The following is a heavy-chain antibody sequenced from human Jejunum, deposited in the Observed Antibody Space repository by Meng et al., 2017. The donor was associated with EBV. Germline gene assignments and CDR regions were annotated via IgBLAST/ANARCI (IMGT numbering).Heavy chain of an antibody. CDR1: GYTFTDDY. Sequence: QVQLEQSGDEVKESGASVKVPCKASGYTFTDDYRHWVRQAPGQGLEWMGRVNPNSGVTNYAEKFQGRVTMTRDTSISTSYMEVSRLTSDDTAVYYCARPISGYTYYFDYWGQGTLVTVSS. V-gene: IGHV1-2*06. D-gene: IGHD5-18*01. CDR3: ARPISGYTYYFDY. CDR2: VNPNSGVT. J-gene: IGHJ4*02.